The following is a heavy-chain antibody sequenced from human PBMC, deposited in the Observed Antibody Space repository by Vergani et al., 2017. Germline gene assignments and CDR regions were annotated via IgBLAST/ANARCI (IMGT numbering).Heavy chain of an antibody. CDR1: GYTFTNYA. CDR2: VNAGNGNT. CDR3: ARTELAIERGFDY. Sequence: QVQLVQSGAEVKKPGASVKVSCKASGYTFTNYAMHWVRQAPGQRLEWMGWVNAGNGNTKYSQKFQGRVTITGDTSASTAYMELSSLRSEDTAVFYCARTELAIERGFDYWGQGTLVTVSS. D-gene: IGHD1-1*01. J-gene: IGHJ4*02. V-gene: IGHV1-3*01.